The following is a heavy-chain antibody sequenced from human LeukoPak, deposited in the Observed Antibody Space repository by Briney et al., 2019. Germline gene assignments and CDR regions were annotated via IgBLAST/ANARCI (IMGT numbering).Heavy chain of an antibody. D-gene: IGHD6-6*01. CDR2: IIPIFGTA. CDR1: GGTFSSYA. CDR3: ARPSIAARRYYYYYMDV. V-gene: IGHV1-69*05. J-gene: IGHJ6*03. Sequence: SVKVSCKASGGTFSSYAISWVRQVPGQGLKWMGGIIPIFGTANYAQKFQGRVTITTDESTSTAYMELSSLRSEDTAVYYCARPSIAARRYYYYYMDVWGKGTTVTVSS.